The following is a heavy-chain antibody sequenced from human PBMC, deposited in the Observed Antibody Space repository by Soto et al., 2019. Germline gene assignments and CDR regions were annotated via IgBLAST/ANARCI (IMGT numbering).Heavy chain of an antibody. D-gene: IGHD2-15*01. CDR2: IKQDGSEK. CDR3: ARDFCSGGSCPNWFDP. J-gene: IGHJ5*02. Sequence: GGSLRLSCAASGFTFSSYWMSWVRQAPGKGLEWVANIKQDGSEKYYVDSVKGRFTISRDNAKNSLYLQMNSLRAEDTAVYYCARDFCSGGSCPNWFDPWGQGTLVTVSS. CDR1: GFTFSSYW. V-gene: IGHV3-7*03.